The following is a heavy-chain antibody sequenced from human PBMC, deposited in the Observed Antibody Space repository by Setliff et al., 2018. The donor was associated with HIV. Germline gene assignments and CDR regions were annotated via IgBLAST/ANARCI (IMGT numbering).Heavy chain of an antibody. D-gene: IGHD3-22*01. V-gene: IGHV1-18*01. CDR3: ARDGRFDYDSSGYAGPEFDQ. J-gene: IGHJ4*02. CDR2: ISPQNGKT. CDR1: GYRFTNYG. Sequence: ASVKVSCKASGYRFTNYGISWVRQAPGQGLEWMAWISPQNGKTKFAQKFHHRVSMTADRSSNIAYMELRSLTFEDTAIYYCARDGRFDYDSSGYAGPEFDQWGQGTLVTVSS.